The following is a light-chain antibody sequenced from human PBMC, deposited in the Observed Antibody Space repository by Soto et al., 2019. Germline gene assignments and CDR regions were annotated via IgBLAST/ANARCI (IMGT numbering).Light chain of an antibody. J-gene: IGLJ1*01. CDR1: SSDVGAYSY. CDR3: CSYTTSSTYV. CDR2: DVN. V-gene: IGLV2-14*03. Sequence: HSVLTKPASVSGFPGQSSAISCTGTSSDVGAYSYVSWYQQHPGKAPKLMIYDVNNRPSGVSNRFSGSKSGNTASLTISGLQAEDEADYYCCSYTTSSTYVFGTGTKVTVL.